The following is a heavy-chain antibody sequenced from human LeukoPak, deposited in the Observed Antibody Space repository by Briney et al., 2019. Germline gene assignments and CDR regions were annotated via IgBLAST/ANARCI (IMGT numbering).Heavy chain of an antibody. J-gene: IGHJ4*02. D-gene: IGHD6-19*01. Sequence: SETLSLTCTVSGGSISSYYWSWIRQPAGKGLEWIGRIYTSGSTNYNPSLKSRVTMSVDTSKNQFSLKLSSVTAADTAVYYCARDFSSGWSVYFDYWGQGTLVTVSS. CDR3: ARDFSSGWSVYFDY. CDR2: IYTSGST. V-gene: IGHV4-4*07. CDR1: GGSISSYY.